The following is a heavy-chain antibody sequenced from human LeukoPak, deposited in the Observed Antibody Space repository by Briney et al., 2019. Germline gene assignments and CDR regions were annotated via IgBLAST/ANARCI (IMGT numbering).Heavy chain of an antibody. D-gene: IGHD3-3*01. CDR3: ARDRTIFGVVMDAFDI. CDR1: GYTFTSYG. CDR2: ISAYNGNT. J-gene: IGHJ3*02. V-gene: IGHV1-18*01. Sequence: ASVKVSCKASGYTFTSYGISWVRQAPGQGLEWMGWISAYNGNTNYVQKLQGRVTMTTDTSTSTAYMELRSLRSDDTAVYYCARDRTIFGVVMDAFDIWGQGTMVTVSS.